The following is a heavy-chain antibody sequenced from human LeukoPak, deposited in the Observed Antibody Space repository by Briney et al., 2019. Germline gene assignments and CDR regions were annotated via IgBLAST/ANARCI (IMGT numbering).Heavy chain of an antibody. Sequence: SETLSLTCTVSGGSITNTNYYWAWIRQPPGEGLEWIGSVYHSGITYYTPSLKSRVSISVDTSKNQFSLKVTSVTAADTAVYYCARDFGCSGGNCYRPSGFQLWGQGTLVIVSS. V-gene: IGHV4-39*07. D-gene: IGHD2-15*01. CDR1: GGSITNTNYY. CDR2: VYHSGIT. J-gene: IGHJ1*01. CDR3: ARDFGCSGGNCYRPSGFQL.